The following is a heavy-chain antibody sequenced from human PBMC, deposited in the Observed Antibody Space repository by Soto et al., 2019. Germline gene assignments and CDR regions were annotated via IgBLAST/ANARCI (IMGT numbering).Heavy chain of an antibody. D-gene: IGHD2-8*02. Sequence: PSETLSLTCTVSGGSISSYYWSWIRQPPGKGLEWIGDIYYSGSTNYNPSLKSRVTISVDTSKNQFSLKLTSVTAADTAVYYCARDKITGLFDYWGQGTLVTV. V-gene: IGHV4-59*12. CDR3: ARDKITGLFDY. J-gene: IGHJ4*02. CDR2: IYYSGST. CDR1: GGSISSYY.